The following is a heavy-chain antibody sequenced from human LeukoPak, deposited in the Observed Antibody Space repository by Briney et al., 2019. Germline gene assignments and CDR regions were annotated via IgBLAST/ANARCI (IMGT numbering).Heavy chain of an antibody. CDR3: AREYYYGSGSYYSPNYYYYYMDV. CDR2: ISAYNGNT. Sequence: GASVKVSCKASGYTFTSYGISWVRQAPGQGLEWMGWISAYNGNTNYAQKLQGRVTMTTDTSTSTAYMELRSLRSDDTAVYYCAREYYYGSGSYYSPNYYYYYMDVWGKGTTVTVSS. D-gene: IGHD3-10*01. V-gene: IGHV1-18*01. CDR1: GYTFTSYG. J-gene: IGHJ6*03.